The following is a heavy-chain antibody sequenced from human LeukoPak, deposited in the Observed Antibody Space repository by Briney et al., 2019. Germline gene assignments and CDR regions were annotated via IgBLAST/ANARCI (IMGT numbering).Heavy chain of an antibody. J-gene: IGHJ5*02. CDR1: GDSVSSNSVT. CDR3: ARRLAQYDCFDP. D-gene: IGHD3-9*01. V-gene: IGHV6-1*01. CDR2: TYYRSTWYN. Sequence: SQTLSLTCAISGDSVSSNSVTWNWIRQSPSRGLEWLGGTYYRSTWYNDYAVSVRGRITVNPDTSKNQFSLHLNSVTPEDTAVYYCARRLAQYDCFDPWGQGILVTVSS.